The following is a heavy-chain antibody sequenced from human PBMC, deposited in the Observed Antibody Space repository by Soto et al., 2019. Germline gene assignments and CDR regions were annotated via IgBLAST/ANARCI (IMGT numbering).Heavy chain of an antibody. D-gene: IGHD3-3*01. Sequence: GGSLRLSCAASGFPFSSYAMSWVRQAPGKGLEWVSAISGSGGSTYYADSVKGRFTISRDNSKNTRYLQMNSLRAEDTAVDCCAKEPPGDLDWFDPWGQGTLVTVSS. J-gene: IGHJ5*02. CDR2: ISGSGGST. CDR3: AKEPPGDLDWFDP. V-gene: IGHV3-23*01. CDR1: GFPFSSYA.